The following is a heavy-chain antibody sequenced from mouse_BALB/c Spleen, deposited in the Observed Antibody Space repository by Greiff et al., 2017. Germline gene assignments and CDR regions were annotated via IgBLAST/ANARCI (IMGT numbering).Heavy chain of an antibody. CDR1: GFTFSSAA. D-gene: IGHD2-2*01. Sequence: EVKVEESGGGLVKPGGSLKLSCAASGFTFSSAAMSWVRQTPEKRLEWVATISSGGSYTYYPDSVKGRFTISRDNAKNTLYLQMSSLKSEDTAMYYCARHGGYDGPYYAMDYWGQGTSVTVSS. CDR3: ARHGGYDGPYYAMDY. CDR2: ISSGGSYT. J-gene: IGHJ4*01. V-gene: IGHV5-6*03.